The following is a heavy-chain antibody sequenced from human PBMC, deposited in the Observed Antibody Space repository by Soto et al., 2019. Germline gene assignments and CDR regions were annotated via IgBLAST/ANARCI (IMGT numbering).Heavy chain of an antibody. V-gene: IGHV3-33*08. CDR1: GFTFSDHY. CDR2: IWYDGSNK. J-gene: IGHJ3*02. Sequence: QVQLVESGGGLVMPGESLRLSCAASGFTFSDHYMSWIRQAPGKGLEWVAVIWYDGSNKYYADSVKGRFTISRDNSKNTLYLQMNSLRAEDTAVYYCASLSDAFDIWGQGTMVTVSS. CDR3: ASLSDAFDI.